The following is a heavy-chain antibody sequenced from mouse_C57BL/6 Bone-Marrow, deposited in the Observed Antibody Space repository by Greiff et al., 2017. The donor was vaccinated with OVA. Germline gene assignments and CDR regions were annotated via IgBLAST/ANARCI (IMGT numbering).Heavy chain of an antibody. J-gene: IGHJ1*01. V-gene: IGHV1-39*01. CDR3: AFYYGSSYRYFDV. D-gene: IGHD1-1*01. CDR2: INPKYGTT. Sequence: VHVKQSGPELVKPGASVKISCKASGYSFTDYNMNWVKQSNGKSLEWIGVINPKYGTTSYNQKFKGKATLTVDQSSSTAYLQLNSLTSEDSAVYYGAFYYGSSYRYFDVWGPGTTVTVSS. CDR1: GYSFTDYN.